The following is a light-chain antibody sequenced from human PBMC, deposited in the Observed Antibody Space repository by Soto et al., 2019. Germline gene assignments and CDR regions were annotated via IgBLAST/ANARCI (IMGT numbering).Light chain of an antibody. Sequence: QSALTQPASVSGSPGQSITISCTGTSDDIGYYNYVSWYQHHPGKAPKLIIYEVTNRPSGVSNRFSGSKSANTASLTISGLQAGDEGDYYCSSYTTISTLVFGAGTKLTVL. CDR1: SDDIGYYNY. CDR2: EVT. V-gene: IGLV2-14*01. CDR3: SSYTTISTLV. J-gene: IGLJ1*01.